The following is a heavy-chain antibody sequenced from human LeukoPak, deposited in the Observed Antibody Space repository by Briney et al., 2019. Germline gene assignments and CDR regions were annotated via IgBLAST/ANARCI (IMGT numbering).Heavy chain of an antibody. CDR2: IKSDGST. CDR3: ARAPSEIGGYYPEYFRH. CDR1: GFTFSSIW. V-gene: IGHV3-74*01. J-gene: IGHJ1*01. Sequence: GVSLTLSCAASGFTFSSIWMHWLPQAPGKGLVWVSRIKSDGSTRYADSVKGRFTISRDNAKNTVSLEMNSLRAEDTGVYYCARAPSEIGGYYPEYFRHWGQGTLVTVSP. D-gene: IGHD3-22*01.